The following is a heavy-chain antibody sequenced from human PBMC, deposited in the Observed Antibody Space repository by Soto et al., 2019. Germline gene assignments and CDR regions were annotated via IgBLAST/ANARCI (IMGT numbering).Heavy chain of an antibody. V-gene: IGHV3-33*01. CDR1: GFTFSSYG. J-gene: IGHJ6*02. D-gene: IGHD3-10*01. CDR3: ARVAMRPFLWFGELPYEGGMDV. CDR2: IWYDGSNK. Sequence: QVQLVESGGGVVQPGRSLRLSCAASGFTFSSYGMHWVRQAPGKGLEWVAVIWYDGSNKYYADSVKGRFTISRDNSKNTLYLQMNSLRAEDTAVYYCARVAMRPFLWFGELPYEGGMDVWGQGTTVTVSS.